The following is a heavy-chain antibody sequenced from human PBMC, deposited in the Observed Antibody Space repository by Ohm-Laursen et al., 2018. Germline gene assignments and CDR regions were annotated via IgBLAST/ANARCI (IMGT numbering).Heavy chain of an antibody. V-gene: IGHV3-21*01. CDR3: ARVPTSSVLRYFDWFDP. Sequence: SLRLSCAASGFTFSSYAMNWVRQAPGKGLEWISYINEVSSHIYDADSVKGRITVARDNAKNSLYLQLNSLRAEDTAVYYCARVPTSSVLRYFDWFDPWGQGTLVTVSS. CDR1: GFTFSSYA. D-gene: IGHD3-9*01. CDR2: INEVSSHI. J-gene: IGHJ5*02.